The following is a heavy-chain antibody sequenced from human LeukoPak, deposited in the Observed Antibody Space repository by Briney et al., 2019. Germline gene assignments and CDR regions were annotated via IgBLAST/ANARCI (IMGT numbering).Heavy chain of an antibody. J-gene: IGHJ4*02. Sequence: GGSLRLSCAASGFTFDDYAMHWVRQAPGKGLEWVSGISWNSGSIGYADSVKGRFTISRDNSKNTLYLQMDSLRAEDTAVYYCSKDGRGYSGYDLYYLDYWGQGTLVTVSS. CDR1: GFTFDDYA. CDR2: ISWNSGSI. D-gene: IGHD5-12*01. V-gene: IGHV3-9*01. CDR3: SKDGRGYSGYDLYYLDY.